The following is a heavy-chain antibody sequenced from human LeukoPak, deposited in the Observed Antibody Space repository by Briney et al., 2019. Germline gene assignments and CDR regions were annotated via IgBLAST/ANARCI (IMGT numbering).Heavy chain of an antibody. V-gene: IGHV3-74*01. Sequence: GGSLRLSCAASGFTFSGYWIHWVRQAPGKGLVWVSRINSDGSSTSYADSVKGRFTISRDNAKNTVYLQMNSLRAEDTAVYYCARVGKAMVTWEYYYYGMDVWGQGTTVTVSS. D-gene: IGHD5-18*01. CDR2: INSDGSST. CDR3: ARVGKAMVTWEYYYYGMDV. CDR1: GFTFSGYW. J-gene: IGHJ6*02.